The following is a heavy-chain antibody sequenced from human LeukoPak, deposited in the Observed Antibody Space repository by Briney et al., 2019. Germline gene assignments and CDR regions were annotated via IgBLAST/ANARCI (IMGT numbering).Heavy chain of an antibody. J-gene: IGHJ4*02. D-gene: IGHD4-11*01. V-gene: IGHV1-46*01. CDR1: GYTFTSYY. CDR3: ARWTTTYLDY. Sequence: ASVKVSCKASGYTFTSYYMHRVRQAPGQGLEWMGIINPSGGSTNFAQKFQGRVTMTTDTSTITVYMELSSLRSEDTAVYYCARWTTTYLDYWGQGTLVTVSS. CDR2: INPSGGST.